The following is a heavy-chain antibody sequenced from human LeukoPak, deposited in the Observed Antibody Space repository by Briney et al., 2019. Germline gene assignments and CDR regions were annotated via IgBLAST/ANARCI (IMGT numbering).Heavy chain of an antibody. V-gene: IGHV1-18*01. D-gene: IGHD1-20*01. CDR1: GYTFTSYG. Sequence: ASVKVSCTASGYTFTSYGISWVRQAPGQGLEWMGWISAYNGNTNYAQKLQGRVTMTTDTSTSTAYMELRSLRSDDTAVYYCARDGSWYNWNERFDPWGQGTLVTVSS. J-gene: IGHJ5*02. CDR2: ISAYNGNT. CDR3: ARDGSWYNWNERFDP.